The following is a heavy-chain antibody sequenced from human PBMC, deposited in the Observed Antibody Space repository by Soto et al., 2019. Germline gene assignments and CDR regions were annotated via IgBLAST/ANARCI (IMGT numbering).Heavy chain of an antibody. CDR3: ARGYYDSSGYHDAFDI. V-gene: IGHV4-30-2*01. J-gene: IGHJ3*02. Sequence: QLQLQESGSGLVKPSQTLSLTCAVSGGSISSGGYSWSWIRQPPGKGLEWIGYIYHSGSNYYNPSLKSRVTISVDRSKNQFSLKLSSVTAADTAVYYCARGYYDSSGYHDAFDIWGQGTMVTVSS. D-gene: IGHD3-22*01. CDR1: GGSISSGGYS. CDR2: IYHSGSN.